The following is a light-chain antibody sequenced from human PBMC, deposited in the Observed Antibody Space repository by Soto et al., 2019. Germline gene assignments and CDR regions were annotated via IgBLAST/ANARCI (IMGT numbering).Light chain of an antibody. V-gene: IGLV4-69*02. CDR3: QTWGTGIWV. CDR2: VNSDGSH. CDR1: SGHSSYA. Sequence: QLVLTQSPAASASLGASVKLTCTLSSGHSSYAIAWHQQQTEKGPRYLMKVNSDGSHSKGDGIPDRFSGSSSGAERYLTISSLQSEDEADYYCQTWGTGIWVFGGGTKVTVL. J-gene: IGLJ3*02.